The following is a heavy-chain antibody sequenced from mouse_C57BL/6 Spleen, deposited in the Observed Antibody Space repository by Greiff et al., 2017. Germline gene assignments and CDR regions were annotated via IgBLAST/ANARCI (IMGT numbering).Heavy chain of an antibody. D-gene: IGHD1-1*01. J-gene: IGHJ2*01. V-gene: IGHV1-50*01. CDR2: IDPSDSYT. CDR3: ARSMGGSFYFDY. Sequence: VQLQQPGAELVKPGASVKLSCKASGYTFTSYWMQWVKQRPGQGLEWIGEIDPSDSYTNYNQKFKGKATLTVDTTSSPAYMQLSSLTSEDSAVYYCARSMGGSFYFDYWGQGTTLTVSS. CDR1: GYTFTSYW.